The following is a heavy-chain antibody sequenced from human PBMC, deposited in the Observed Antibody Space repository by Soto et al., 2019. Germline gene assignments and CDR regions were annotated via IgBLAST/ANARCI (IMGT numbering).Heavy chain of an antibody. CDR3: ARGLIWSGYYVYYYGMDV. Sequence: GASVKVSCKASGYTFTSYAMHWVRQAPGQRLEWMGWINAGNGNTKYSQKFQGRVTITRDTSASTAYMELSSLRSEDTAVYYRARGLIWSGYYVYYYGMDVWGQGTTVTVSS. CDR1: GYTFTSYA. J-gene: IGHJ6*02. V-gene: IGHV1-3*01. CDR2: INAGNGNT. D-gene: IGHD3-3*01.